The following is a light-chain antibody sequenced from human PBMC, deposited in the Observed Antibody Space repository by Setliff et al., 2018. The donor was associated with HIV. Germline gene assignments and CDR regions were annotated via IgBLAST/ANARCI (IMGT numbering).Light chain of an antibody. Sequence: QSVLTQPPSVSGAPGQRVTISCTGSSSNFGARYDVHWYQQLPGSAPKLLIDGNSNRPSGVPDRFSGSKSGTSASLAITGLQAEDAADYYCQSYDSSLSGVLFGGGTKVTVL. J-gene: IGLJ3*02. CDR3: QSYDSSLSGVL. CDR2: GNS. V-gene: IGLV1-40*01. CDR1: SSNFGARYD.